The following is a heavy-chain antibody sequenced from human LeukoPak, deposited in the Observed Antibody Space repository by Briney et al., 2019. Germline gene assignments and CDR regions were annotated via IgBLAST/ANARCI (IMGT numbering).Heavy chain of an antibody. CDR2: ISYDGSDK. CDR1: GFTFGSHA. V-gene: IGHV3-30-3*01. D-gene: IGHD5-12*01. CDR3: AREHRGYGDS. J-gene: IGHJ4*02. Sequence: PGGSLRLSCAASGFTFGSHAMHWVRQAPGKGLEWVAIISYDGSDKFYADSVKGRSTISRDNSKNTLYLQMNSLRAEDTAVHYCAREHRGYGDSWGQGTLVTVSS.